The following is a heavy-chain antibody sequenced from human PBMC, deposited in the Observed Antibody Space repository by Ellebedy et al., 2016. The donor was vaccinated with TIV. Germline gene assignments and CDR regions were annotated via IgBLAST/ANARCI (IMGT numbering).Heavy chain of an antibody. V-gene: IGHV4-59*01. D-gene: IGHD5-18*01. Sequence: SETLSLTCTVSRGSFNGYYWSWIRQPPGKGLEWIGYIFSGGRPNYHPSLQSRVTIPLDTSKNQFSLTLSAVSAADTAVYYYAIEYSYVGPTDYWGQGILVTVSS. CDR3: AIEYSYVGPTDY. CDR2: IFSGGRP. CDR1: RGSFNGYY. J-gene: IGHJ4*02.